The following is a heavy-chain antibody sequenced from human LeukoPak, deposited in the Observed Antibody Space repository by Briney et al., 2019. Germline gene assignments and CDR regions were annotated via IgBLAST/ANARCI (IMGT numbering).Heavy chain of an antibody. J-gene: IGHJ5*02. Sequence: SETLSYTCTVSGGSISSYYWSWIRQPPGKGLEWIGYIYYSGSTNYNPSLKSRVTISVDTSKSQFSLKLSSVTAADTAVYYCARGLSTVTTRWFDPWGQGTLVTVSS. CDR3: ARGLSTVTTRWFDP. CDR2: IYYSGST. D-gene: IGHD4-17*01. CDR1: GGSISSYY. V-gene: IGHV4-59*01.